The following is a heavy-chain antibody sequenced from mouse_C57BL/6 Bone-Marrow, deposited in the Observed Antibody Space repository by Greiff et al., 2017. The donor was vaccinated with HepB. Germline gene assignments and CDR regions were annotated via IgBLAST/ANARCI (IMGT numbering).Heavy chain of an antibody. CDR3: ARSGCPGPRGFAY. Sequence: VHVKQSGPELVKPGASVKISCKASGYSFTDYNMNWVKQSNGKSLEWIGVINPNYGTTSDNQKFKGKATLTGDQSSSTAYMQLNSLTSEDSAVYYCARSGCPGPRGFAYWGQGTLVTVSA. D-gene: IGHD3-3*01. CDR1: GYSFTDYN. CDR2: INPNYGTT. J-gene: IGHJ3*01. V-gene: IGHV1-39*01.